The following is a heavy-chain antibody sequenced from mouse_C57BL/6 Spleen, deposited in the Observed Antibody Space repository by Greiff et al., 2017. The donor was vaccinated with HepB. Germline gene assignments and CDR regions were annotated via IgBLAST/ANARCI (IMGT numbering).Heavy chain of an antibody. Sequence: VQLQQPGAELVKPGASVKLSCKASGYTFTSYWMQWVKQRPGQGLEWIGEIDPSDSYTNYNQKFKGKATLTVDTSSSTAYMQLSSLTSEDSAVYYCAIYSNLDYWGQGTTLTVSS. V-gene: IGHV1-50*01. CDR2: IDPSDSYT. J-gene: IGHJ2*01. CDR3: AIYSNLDY. D-gene: IGHD2-5*01. CDR1: GYTFTSYW.